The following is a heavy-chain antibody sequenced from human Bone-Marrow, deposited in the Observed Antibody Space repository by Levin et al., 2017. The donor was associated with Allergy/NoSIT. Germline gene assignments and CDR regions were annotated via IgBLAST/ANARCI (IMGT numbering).Heavy chain of an antibody. Sequence: GGSLRLSCRGSGFDFNTHDMNWVRQAPGQGLEWVSYISGNSHYVYYADSVKGRFSISRDNAKNSMFLHMNSLRVEDTAVYYCARSQGRSGWSYYYYGMDVWGRGTTLTVAS. D-gene: IGHD6-19*01. CDR1: GFDFNTHD. CDR2: ISGNSHYV. J-gene: IGHJ6*02. CDR3: ARSQGRSGWSYYYYGMDV. V-gene: IGHV3-21*06.